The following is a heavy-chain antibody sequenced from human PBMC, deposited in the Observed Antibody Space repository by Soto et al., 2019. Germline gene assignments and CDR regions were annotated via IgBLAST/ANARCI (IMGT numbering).Heavy chain of an antibody. Sequence: GGSLRLSCAASGFTFSSYGMHWVRQAPGKGLEWVAVIWYDGSNKYYADSVKGRFTISRDNSKNTLYLQMNSLRAEDTAVYYYATERGRARTDYWGQGTLVTVSS. J-gene: IGHJ4*02. V-gene: IGHV3-33*01. CDR3: ATERGRARTDY. CDR1: GFTFSSYG. CDR2: IWYDGSNK.